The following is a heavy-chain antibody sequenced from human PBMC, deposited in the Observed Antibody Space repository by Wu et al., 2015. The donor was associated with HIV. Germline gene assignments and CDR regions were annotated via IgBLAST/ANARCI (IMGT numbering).Heavy chain of an antibody. V-gene: IGHV1-8*01. CDR3: ARGWDITMVRGVIGYYYYGMDV. CDR1: GYTFTSYD. J-gene: IGHJ6*02. Sequence: QVQLVQSGAEVKKPGASVKVSCKASGYTFTSYDINWVRQATGQGLEWMGWMNPNSGNTGYAQKFQGRVTMTRNTSISTAYMELSSLRSEDTAVYYCARGWDITMVRGVIGYYYYGMDVWGQGP. CDR2: MNPNSGNT. D-gene: IGHD3-10*01.